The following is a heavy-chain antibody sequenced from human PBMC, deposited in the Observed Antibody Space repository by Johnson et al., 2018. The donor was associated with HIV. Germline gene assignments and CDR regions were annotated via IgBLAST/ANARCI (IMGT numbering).Heavy chain of an antibody. J-gene: IGHJ3*02. D-gene: IGHD3-22*01. CDR3: ARDPFHYYGSRGYAGGACDI. CDR1: GFTFDDHG. Sequence: VQLVESGGGVVRPGGSLRLSCAASGFTFDDHGMSWVRQAPGKGLEWVSGINWNGGSTGHADSVKGRFTISRDNAQNSLYMQMKSLRAEDTALYYCARDPFHYYGSRGYAGGACDIWGQGTMVTVSS. CDR2: INWNGGST. V-gene: IGHV3-20*04.